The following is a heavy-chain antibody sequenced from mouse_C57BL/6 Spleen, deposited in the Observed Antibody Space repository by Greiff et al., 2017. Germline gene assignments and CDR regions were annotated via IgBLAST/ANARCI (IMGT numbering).Heavy chain of an antibody. CDR2: INPSTGGT. CDR1: GYSFPGYY. Sequence: VQLQQSGPELVKPGASVKISCKASGYSFPGYYMNWVKQSPEKSLEWIGEINPSTGGTTSNQKFKAKATLTVDKSSSTAYMQLKSRTSEDAAVYYCARLDDGYYNCDYWGQGTTLTVAS. J-gene: IGHJ2*01. V-gene: IGHV1-42*01. CDR3: ARLDDGYYNCDY. D-gene: IGHD2-3*01.